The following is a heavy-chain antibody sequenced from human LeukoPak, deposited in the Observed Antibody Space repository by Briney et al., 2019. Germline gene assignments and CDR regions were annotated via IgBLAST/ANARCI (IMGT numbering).Heavy chain of an antibody. CDR3: ARGSPYGDYWSGYYYYYMDV. V-gene: IGHV1-8*01. CDR1: GYTFTSYD. CDR2: MNPNNGNT. J-gene: IGHJ6*03. Sequence: GASVKVSCKASGYTFTSYDINWVRQATGQGLEWMGWMNPNNGNTGYAQKFQGRVTMTRSTAIRTAYMELSSLRIDDTAVYYCARGSPYGDYWSGYYYYYMDVWGKRTTVTVSS. D-gene: IGHD4-17*01.